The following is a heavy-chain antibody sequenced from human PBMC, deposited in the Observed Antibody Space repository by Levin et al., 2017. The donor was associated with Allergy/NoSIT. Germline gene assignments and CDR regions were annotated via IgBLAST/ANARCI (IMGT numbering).Heavy chain of an antibody. CDR3: ARVVYDSDYYYGLDV. V-gene: IGHV1-2*02. CDR2: INPNSGGT. J-gene: IGHJ6*02. D-gene: IGHD2-8*02. Sequence: GESLKISCKASGYTFTGYYMHWLRQAPGQGLEWMGWINPNSGGTNLAQKFKGRVTMTRDTSTSTAYMELRRLRSDDTALYYCARVVYDSDYYYGLDVWGQGTTVTVSS. CDR1: GYTFTGYY.